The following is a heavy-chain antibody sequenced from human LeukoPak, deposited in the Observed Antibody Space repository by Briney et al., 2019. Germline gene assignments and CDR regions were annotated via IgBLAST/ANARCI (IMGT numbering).Heavy chain of an antibody. D-gene: IGHD3-22*01. J-gene: IGHJ5*02. CDR1: GGSISSGGYY. CDR2: IYYSGST. CDR3: ARELRNYYDSSGYYMEWFDP. Sequence: PSEALSLTCTVSGGSISSGGYYWSWIRQHPGKGLEWIGYIYYSGSTYYNPSLKSRVTISVDTSKNQFSLKLSSVTAADTAVYYCARELRNYYDSSGYYMEWFDPWGQGTLVTVSS. V-gene: IGHV4-31*03.